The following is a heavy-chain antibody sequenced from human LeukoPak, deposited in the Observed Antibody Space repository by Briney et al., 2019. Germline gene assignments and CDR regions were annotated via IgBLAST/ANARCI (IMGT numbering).Heavy chain of an antibody. Sequence: GASVKVSCKASGYTFSGYGISWVRQAPGQGLEWMGWISGNNGNIKYAQKVQGGVTMTTDTSTSTAYMELRSLRSDDTAVYYCARDSSSGLNAFDIWGQGTMVTVSS. V-gene: IGHV1-18*01. D-gene: IGHD6-19*01. CDR3: ARDSSSGLNAFDI. J-gene: IGHJ3*02. CDR1: GYTFSGYG. CDR2: ISGNNGNI.